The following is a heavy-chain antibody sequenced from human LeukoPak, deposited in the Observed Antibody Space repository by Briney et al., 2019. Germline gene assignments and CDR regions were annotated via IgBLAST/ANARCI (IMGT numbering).Heavy chain of an antibody. Sequence: GGSLRLSCAASGFTFSSYAMSWVRQAPGKGLGWVSAISGSGGSTYYADSVKGRFTISRYNSKNTLYLQMNSLRAEDTAVYYCAKDPRGGKNWFDPWGQGTLVTVSS. CDR3: AKDPRGGKNWFDP. J-gene: IGHJ5*02. CDR1: GFTFSSYA. V-gene: IGHV3-23*01. CDR2: ISGSGGST. D-gene: IGHD2-15*01.